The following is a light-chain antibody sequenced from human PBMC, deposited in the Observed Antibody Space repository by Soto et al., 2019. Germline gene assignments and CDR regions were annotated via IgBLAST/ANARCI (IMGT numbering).Light chain of an antibody. Sequence: EIVMTQSPATLSMSPGERVSISCRASQTVSNNLAWYQQKPGQAPRLLIYGTSNRATGIPDRFSGSGSGTDFSLTISSLEPGDLAVYYCQQYGSSPRTFGQGTKVEIK. J-gene: IGKJ1*01. V-gene: IGKV3-20*01. CDR1: QTVSNN. CDR2: GTS. CDR3: QQYGSSPRT.